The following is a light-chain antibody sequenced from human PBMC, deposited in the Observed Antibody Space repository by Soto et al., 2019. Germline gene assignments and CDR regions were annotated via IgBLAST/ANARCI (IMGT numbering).Light chain of an antibody. J-gene: IGKJ2*01. CDR1: QSVLYSSSNKNY. Sequence: DIVMTESPDSLAVSLGERATINCKSSQSVLYSSSNKNYLAWYQQKPGQPPKLLIYWASTRESGVPDRFSGSGSATDFTLTISSLQAGDVAVYYCQQYYGTPFTFGQGTKLEIK. V-gene: IGKV4-1*01. CDR3: QQYYGTPFT. CDR2: WAS.